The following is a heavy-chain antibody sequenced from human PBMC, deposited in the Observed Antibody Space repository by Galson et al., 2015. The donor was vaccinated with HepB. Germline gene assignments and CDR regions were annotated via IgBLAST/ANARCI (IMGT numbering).Heavy chain of an antibody. CDR1: GYTFTGYY. Sequence: SVKVSCKASGYTFTGYYMHWVRQAPGQGLEWMGWINPNSGGTNYAQKFQGRVTMTRDTSISTAYMELSRLRSDDTAVYYCAITGGASCYKCDYWGQGTLVTVSS. V-gene: IGHV1-2*02. D-gene: IGHD2-2*02. CDR2: INPNSGGT. J-gene: IGHJ4*02. CDR3: AITGGASCYKCDY.